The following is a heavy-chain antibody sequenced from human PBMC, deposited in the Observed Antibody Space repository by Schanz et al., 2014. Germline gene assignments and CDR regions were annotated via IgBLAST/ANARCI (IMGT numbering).Heavy chain of an antibody. CDR3: ARGLVRYFAY. D-gene: IGHD2-8*02. V-gene: IGHV1-2*06. Sequence: QVQLVQSGAEVEKPGASVTVSCKASGYMYTSHFLHWVRQAPGQGFEWMGRISPNSGDTHSAQKFQGRVTMTWDRSISTANMELSRLRSDDTAVYYCARGLVRYFAYWGQGTLVTVSS. J-gene: IGHJ4*02. CDR2: ISPNSGDT. CDR1: GYMYTSHF.